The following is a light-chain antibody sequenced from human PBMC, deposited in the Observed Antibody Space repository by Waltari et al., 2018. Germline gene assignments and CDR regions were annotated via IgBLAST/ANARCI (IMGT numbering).Light chain of an antibody. J-gene: IGKJ1*01. CDR2: GVS. CDR3: QQYASSRT. CDR1: QSVTSNY. Sequence: EFVLTQSPYTLSLSPGERSTLSCSASQSVTSNYLAWYQQKPGQAPRLLIYGVSSRATGVPDRFSGGGSGTECTLTITRLEPEDLAVYYCQQYASSRTFGQGT. V-gene: IGKV3-20*01.